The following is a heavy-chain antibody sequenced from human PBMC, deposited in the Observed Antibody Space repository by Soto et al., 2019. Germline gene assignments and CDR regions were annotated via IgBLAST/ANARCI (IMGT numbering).Heavy chain of an antibody. J-gene: IGHJ4*02. CDR1: GFTFDDYA. CDR2: ISWNSGSI. CDR3: AKGRDGYNYSPPEY. Sequence: PGWSLRLSCAASGFTFDDYAMHLVRQAPGKGLEWVSGISWNSGSIGYADCVKGRFTISRDNAKNSLYLQMNSLRAEDTALYYCAKGRDGYNYSPPEYWGQGTLVTVS. D-gene: IGHD5-12*01. V-gene: IGHV3-9*01.